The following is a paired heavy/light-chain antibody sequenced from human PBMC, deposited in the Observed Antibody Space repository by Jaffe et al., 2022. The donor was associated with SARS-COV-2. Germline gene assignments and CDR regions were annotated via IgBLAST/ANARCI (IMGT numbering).Heavy chain of an antibody. Sequence: EVQLVESGGGLVQPGRSLRLSCTPSGFTFGDYALSWFRQAPGKGLEWVGFIRSKTYGGTTEYAASVKGRFIISTDDSKSIAYLQMNSLKTEDTAVYYCTRPRRAYFTTDNWFDPWGQGTLVTVSS. V-gene: IGHV3-49*03. CDR2: IRSKTYGGTT. J-gene: IGHJ5*02. D-gene: IGHD2-21*01. CDR1: GFTFGDYA. CDR3: TRPRRAYFTTDNWFDP.
Light chain of an antibody. CDR2: GNS. Sequence: QSVLTQPPSVSGAPGQRVTISCTGGSSNIGAGYDVHWYQQLPGTVPKLLFYGNSNRPSGVPDRFSGSKSGTSASLAISGLQAEDEADYYCQSYDSSLSGYVFGTGTKVTVL. V-gene: IGLV1-40*01. J-gene: IGLJ1*01. CDR1: SSNIGAGYD. CDR3: QSYDSSLSGYV.